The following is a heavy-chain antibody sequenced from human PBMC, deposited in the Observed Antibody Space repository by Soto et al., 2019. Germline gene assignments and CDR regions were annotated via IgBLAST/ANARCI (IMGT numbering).Heavy chain of an antibody. CDR2: IYYSGST. CDR1: GGSISSYY. J-gene: IGHJ5*02. V-gene: IGHV4-59*01. D-gene: IGHD3-10*02. Sequence: QVQLQESGPGLVKPSETLSLTCTVSGGSISSYYWGWIRQPPGKGLEWIGYIYYSGSTNYTPSLKSRVTRSVDTSKNQFSLKLCSVTAADTAVYYCAMTLFGWGILFDPWGQGTLVTVSS. CDR3: AMTLFGWGILFDP.